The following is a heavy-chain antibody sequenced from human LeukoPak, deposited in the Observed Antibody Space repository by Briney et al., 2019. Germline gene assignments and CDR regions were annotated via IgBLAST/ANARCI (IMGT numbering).Heavy chain of an antibody. Sequence: SETLSLTCTVSGGSISSSSYYWGWIRQPPGKGLEWIGSIYYSGSTYYNPSLKSRVTVSVDTSKNQFSLKLSSVTAADTAVYYCASVPYSSGWYCYFDYWGRGTLVTVSS. J-gene: IGHJ4*02. D-gene: IGHD6-19*01. CDR1: GGSISSSSYY. V-gene: IGHV4-39*01. CDR2: IYYSGST. CDR3: ASVPYSSGWYCYFDY.